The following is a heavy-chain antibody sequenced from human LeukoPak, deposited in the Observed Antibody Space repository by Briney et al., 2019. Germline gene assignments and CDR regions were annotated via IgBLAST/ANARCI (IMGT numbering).Heavy chain of an antibody. V-gene: IGHV1-46*01. Sequence: ASVKVSCKASGYTFTSYYMHWVRQAPGQGLEWMGISNPSGGSTSYAQKFQGRVTMTRDTSTSTVYMELSSLRSEDTAVYYCARDTHYYDSSGSERNFDYWGQGTLVTVSS. J-gene: IGHJ4*02. D-gene: IGHD3-22*01. CDR2: SNPSGGST. CDR3: ARDTHYYDSSGSERNFDY. CDR1: GYTFTSYY.